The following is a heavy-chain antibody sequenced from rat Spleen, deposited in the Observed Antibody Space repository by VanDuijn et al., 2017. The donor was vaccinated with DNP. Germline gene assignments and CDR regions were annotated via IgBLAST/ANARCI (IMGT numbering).Heavy chain of an antibody. CDR3: ATXXYYDGTSYXRSWFAY. CDR2: IIYDSSRT. V-gene: IGHV5S10*01. D-gene: IGHD1-12*02. Sequence: EVQLVESGGGLVQPGRSLKLSCAASGFTFSDYNMAWVRQAPKKGLEWVATIIYDSSRTYYRDSVQGRFTISRDNAKSTLYLKMDSLRSEDTATYYCATXXYYDGTSYXRSWFAYWGQGTLVTVSS. CDR1: GFTFSDYN. J-gene: IGHJ3*01.